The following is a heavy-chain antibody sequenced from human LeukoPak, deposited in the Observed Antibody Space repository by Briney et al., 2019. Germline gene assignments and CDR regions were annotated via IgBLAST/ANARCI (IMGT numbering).Heavy chain of an antibody. CDR2: IYYSGST. V-gene: IGHV4-39*07. D-gene: IGHD3-22*01. Sequence: SETLSLTCTVSGGSISSSSYYWGWIRQPPGKGLEWIGSIYYSGSTYYNPSLKSRVTISVDTSKNQFSLKLSSVTAADTAVYYCARDEYYYDSSGYRLFDYWGQGTLVTVSS. J-gene: IGHJ4*02. CDR3: ARDEYYYDSSGYRLFDY. CDR1: GGSISSSSYY.